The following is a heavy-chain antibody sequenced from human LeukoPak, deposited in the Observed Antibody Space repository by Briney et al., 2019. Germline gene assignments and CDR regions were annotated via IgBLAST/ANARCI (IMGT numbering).Heavy chain of an antibody. CDR2: IDWDDDK. V-gene: IGHV2-70*11. Sequence: SGPTLVNPTQTLTLTCTFSGFSLSTSGMCVSWIRQPPGKALEWLARIDWDDDKYYSTSLKTRLTISKDTSKNQVVLTMTNMDPVDTATYYCARINYVHSYYGMDVWGQGTTVTVSS. CDR3: ARINYVHSYYGMDV. J-gene: IGHJ6*02. D-gene: IGHD2/OR15-2a*01. CDR1: GFSLSTSGMC.